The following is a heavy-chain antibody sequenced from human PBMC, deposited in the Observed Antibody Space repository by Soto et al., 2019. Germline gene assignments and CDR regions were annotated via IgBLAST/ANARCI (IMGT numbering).Heavy chain of an antibody. J-gene: IGHJ3*02. D-gene: IGHD6-6*01. V-gene: IGHV3-23*01. Sequence: EVQLLESGGGLVQPGGSLRLSCAASGFTFSSYAMSWVRQAPGKGLEWVSVISGSGSSTYYADSVKGRFTISRDNSKNTLYLLMNSLRAEDTAVYYCAKDQGSIAARFLAFDIWGQGTMVTVSS. CDR1: GFTFSSYA. CDR3: AKDQGSIAARFLAFDI. CDR2: ISGSGSST.